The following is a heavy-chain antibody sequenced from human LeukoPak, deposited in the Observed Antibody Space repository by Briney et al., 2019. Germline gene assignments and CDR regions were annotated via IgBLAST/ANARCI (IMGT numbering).Heavy chain of an antibody. CDR2: IYSGGST. CDR3: ARGETVAGRFDY. J-gene: IGHJ4*02. Sequence: GSLRLSCAASGFTVSSNYMSWDRQAPGRGLEWVSVIYSGGSTYYADSVKGRFTISRDNSKNTLYLQMNSLRAEDTAVYYCARGETVAGRFDYWGQGTLVTVSS. D-gene: IGHD6-19*01. V-gene: IGHV3-53*01. CDR1: GFTVSSNY.